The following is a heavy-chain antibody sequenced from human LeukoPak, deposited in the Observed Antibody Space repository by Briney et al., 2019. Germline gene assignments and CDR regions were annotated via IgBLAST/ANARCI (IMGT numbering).Heavy chain of an antibody. Sequence: GGSLRLSCAASGFTFSSYAMSWVRQAPGKGLEWVSAISGSGGSTCYADSVKGRFTISRDNSKNTLYLQMNSLRAEDTAVYYCAAQLAARPIDYWGQGTLVTVSS. J-gene: IGHJ4*02. V-gene: IGHV3-23*01. CDR1: GFTFSSYA. CDR2: ISGSGGST. D-gene: IGHD6-6*01. CDR3: AAQLAARPIDY.